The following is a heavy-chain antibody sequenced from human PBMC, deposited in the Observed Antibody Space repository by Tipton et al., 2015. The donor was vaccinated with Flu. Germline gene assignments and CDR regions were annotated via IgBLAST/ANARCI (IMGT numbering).Heavy chain of an antibody. V-gene: IGHV4-59*01. D-gene: IGHD4-17*01. J-gene: IGHJ4*02. CDR1: GGSISSYY. CDR2: IYYSGST. Sequence: LRLSCTVSGGSISSYYWIWIRQPPGKGLEWIGYIYYSGSTNYNPSLKSRVTISVDTSKNQFSLKLSSVTAADTAVYYCAMGDGDSDYWGQGTLVTVSS. CDR3: AMGDGDSDY.